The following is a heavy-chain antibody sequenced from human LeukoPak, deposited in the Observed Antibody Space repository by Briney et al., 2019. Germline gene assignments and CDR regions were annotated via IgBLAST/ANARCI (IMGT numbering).Heavy chain of an antibody. Sequence: KTSETLSLTCTVSGGSISSSSYYWGWIRQPPGKGLEWIGSIYYSGSTYYNPSLKSRVTISVDTSKNQFSLKLSSVTAADTAVYYCARQGSGYSYYFDYWGQGTLVTVSS. J-gene: IGHJ4*02. CDR1: GGSISSSSYY. CDR3: ARQGSGYSYYFDY. D-gene: IGHD3-3*01. CDR2: IYYSGST. V-gene: IGHV4-39*01.